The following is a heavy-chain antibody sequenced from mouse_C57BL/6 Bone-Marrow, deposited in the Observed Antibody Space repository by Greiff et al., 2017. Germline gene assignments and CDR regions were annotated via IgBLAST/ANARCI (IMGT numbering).Heavy chain of an antibody. D-gene: IGHD2-12*01. CDR2: IDPEGGDT. V-gene: IGHV14-1*01. Sequence: EVQLQQSGAELVRPGASVKLSCTASGFTIKDYYMPWVKQSPEQGLEWIGTIDPEGGDTEYAPKFQGKVTMTADTSSNNAYLQLSSLTSEDDAVYYSTAPCYSDYSDRYFDVWGTGTTVTVSS. J-gene: IGHJ1*03. CDR1: GFTIKDYY. CDR3: TAPCYSDYSDRYFDV.